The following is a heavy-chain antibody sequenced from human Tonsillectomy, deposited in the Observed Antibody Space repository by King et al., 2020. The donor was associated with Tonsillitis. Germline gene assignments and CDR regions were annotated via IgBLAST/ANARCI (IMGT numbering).Heavy chain of an antibody. CDR2: MSYDGRNK. CDR3: VKDRDSSGDTGDY. J-gene: IGHJ4*02. Sequence: QLVQSGGGVVQPGRSLRLSCAASGFAFSNYGMHWVRQAPGKGLEWVTVMSYDGRNKYYADSVKGRFTISRDNSKNTLYLQMNGLRAEDTAVYYCVKDRDSSGDTGDYWGQGTLVTVSS. D-gene: IGHD6-25*01. CDR1: GFAFSNYG. V-gene: IGHV3-30*18.